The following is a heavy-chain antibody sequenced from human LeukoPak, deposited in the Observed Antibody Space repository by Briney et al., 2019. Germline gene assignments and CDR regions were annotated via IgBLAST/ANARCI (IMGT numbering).Heavy chain of an antibody. CDR3: ARDVSDFRSFSKYYYMDV. J-gene: IGHJ6*03. V-gene: IGHV1-18*01. CDR1: GYTFPSFG. CDR2: ISAYNGNT. Sequence: GASVKVSCKASGYTFPSFGISWVRQAPGQGLEWMGWISAYNGNTNYAQQLQGRVTMTTDTSTSTAYMELRSLRSDDTAVYYCARDVSDFRSFSKYYYMDVWGKGTTVTVSS. D-gene: IGHD3-3*01.